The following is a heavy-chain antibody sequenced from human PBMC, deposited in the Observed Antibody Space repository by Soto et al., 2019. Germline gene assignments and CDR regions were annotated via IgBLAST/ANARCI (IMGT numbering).Heavy chain of an antibody. CDR2: ISNNGGST. J-gene: IGHJ4*02. D-gene: IGHD3-10*01. CDR1: GFTFGNYH. CDR3: AGSGGEVDSLDY. V-gene: IGHV3-64*01. Sequence: EVQLVESGGGLVQPGGSLRLSCAAYGFTFGNYHMHWVRQAPGKGLEYVSAISNNGGSTYYVKSVKGRFAISRDNSKNTVYLQRGSLRAEDMAVYYCAGSGGEVDSLDYWGQGTLVPVSS.